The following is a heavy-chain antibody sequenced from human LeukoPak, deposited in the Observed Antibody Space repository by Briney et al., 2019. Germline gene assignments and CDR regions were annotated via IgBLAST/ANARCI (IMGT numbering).Heavy chain of an antibody. D-gene: IGHD6-13*01. CDR3: AKAAAGSYYFDY. J-gene: IGHJ4*02. Sequence: PGGSLRLSCAASGFTFSTYAMSWVRQAPGKGLEWVSAISNSGSSTYYADSVRGQFTISRDNSKNTLYLQMNSLRAEDTAVYYCAKAAAGSYYFDYWGQGTLVTVSS. CDR1: GFTFSTYA. CDR2: ISNSGSST. V-gene: IGHV3-23*01.